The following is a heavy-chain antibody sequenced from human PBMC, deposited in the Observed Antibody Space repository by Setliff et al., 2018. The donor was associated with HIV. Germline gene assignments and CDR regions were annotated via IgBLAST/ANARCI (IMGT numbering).Heavy chain of an antibody. J-gene: IGHJ3*02. CDR2: MYNSGST. V-gene: IGHV4-59*11. CDR3: AKEERLLWFGGAFGI. Sequence: SETLSLTCTVSGGSITSHYWSWIRQPPGKGLEWIGYMYNSGSTNYNPSLKSRVTISVDTSKNQFSLNLSSVTAADTAIYYCAKEERLLWFGGAFGIWGQGTMVTV. D-gene: IGHD3-10*01. CDR1: GGSITSHY.